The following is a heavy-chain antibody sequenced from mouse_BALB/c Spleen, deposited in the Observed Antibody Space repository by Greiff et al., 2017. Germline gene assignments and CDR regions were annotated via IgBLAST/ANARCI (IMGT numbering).Heavy chain of an antibody. CDR2: ISSGSSTI. CDR1: GFTFSSFG. J-gene: IGHJ2*01. CDR3: ARLWDY. V-gene: IGHV5-17*02. Sequence: EVMLVESGGGLVQPGGSRKLSCAASGFTFSSFGMHWVRQAPEKGLEWVAYISSGSSTIYYADTVKGRFTNSRDNPKNTLFLQMTSLRSEDTAMYYCARLWDYWGQGTTLTVSS.